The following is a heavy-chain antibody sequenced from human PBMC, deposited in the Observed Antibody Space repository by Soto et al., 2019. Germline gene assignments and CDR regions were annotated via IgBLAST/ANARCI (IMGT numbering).Heavy chain of an antibody. CDR1: GFTLNNYP. CDR3: AKGKSTGDLDWFDP. CDR2: MIGGSHGT. Sequence: EVQLLQSGGGLAQPGGSLRPSCAPSGFTLNNYPVPWVRQAPGKGRGWVSTMIGGSHGTAYSDSVRGRFTVSRDNSKNSLFLQMNSLGVEDTAMYYCAKGKSTGDLDWFDPWGQGSLVTVSS. V-gene: IGHV3-23*01. D-gene: IGHD7-27*01. J-gene: IGHJ5*02.